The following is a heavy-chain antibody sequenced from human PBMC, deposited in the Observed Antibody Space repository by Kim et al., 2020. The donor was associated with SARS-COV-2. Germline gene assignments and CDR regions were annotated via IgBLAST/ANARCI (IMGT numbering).Heavy chain of an antibody. D-gene: IGHD6-19*01. CDR1: GYSFTTYW. CDR3: ARTGYTSGWPSGMDV. J-gene: IGHJ6*02. Sequence: GESLKISCRVSGYSFTTYWINWVRRMPGRGLEWMGRIDPADYYTYYSPSFQGHVSISVDKSISTAYLQWSSLKASDTALYYCARTGYTSGWPSGMDVWGQGTTVTVSS. V-gene: IGHV5-10-1*01. CDR2: IDPADYYT.